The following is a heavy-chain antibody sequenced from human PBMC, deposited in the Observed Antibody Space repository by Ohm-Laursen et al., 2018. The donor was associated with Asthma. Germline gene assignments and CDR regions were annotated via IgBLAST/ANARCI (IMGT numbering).Heavy chain of an antibody. V-gene: IGHV3-21*01. CDR1: GFTFSDYS. CDR3: VRGDYYHYGLDV. J-gene: IGHJ6*02. CDR2: ISSNSGDI. Sequence: SLRLSCAASGFTFSDYSMNWVRQAPGKGLEWVSSISSNSGDIHYADSVKGRFTISRDNAKNSMYLQMHSLRAVDTAVYYCVRGDYYHYGLDVWGQGTTVTVS.